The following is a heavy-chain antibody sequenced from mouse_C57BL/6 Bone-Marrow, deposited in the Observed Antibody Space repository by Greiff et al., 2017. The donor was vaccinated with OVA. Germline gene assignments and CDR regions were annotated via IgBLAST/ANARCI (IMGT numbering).Heavy chain of an antibody. J-gene: IGHJ2*01. CDR1: GYTFTSYT. V-gene: IGHV1-4*01. D-gene: IGHD4-1*02. Sequence: VQLVESGADLARPGASVKMSCKASGYTFTSYTMHWVKQRPGQGLEWIGYINPSSGYTKYNQKFKDKATLTADKSSSTAYMQMSSLTSEDCEGEYCARNQLPPDYWGQGTTVTVSS. CDR3: ARNQLPPDY. CDR2: INPSSGYT.